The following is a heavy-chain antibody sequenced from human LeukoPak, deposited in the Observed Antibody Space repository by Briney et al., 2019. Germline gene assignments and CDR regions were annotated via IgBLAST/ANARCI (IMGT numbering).Heavy chain of an antibody. J-gene: IGHJ4*02. D-gene: IGHD3-22*01. CDR3: ARTYYSDSVGPYPFDY. V-gene: IGHV4-59*01. CDR1: GGSISPYY. Sequence: PSETLSLTCTGSGGSISPYYWSWIRQAPGKGLEGIAYIYYTGITNYNPSLISRVTISVDTSKNQFSLKMRSVITADTAVYYCARTYYSDSVGPYPFDYWGQGTQLTVPS. CDR2: IYYTGIT.